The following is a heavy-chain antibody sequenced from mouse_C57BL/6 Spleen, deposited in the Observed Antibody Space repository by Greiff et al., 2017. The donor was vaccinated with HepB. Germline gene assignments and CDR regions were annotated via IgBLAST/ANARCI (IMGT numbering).Heavy chain of an antibody. V-gene: IGHV1-52*01. CDR2: IDPSDSET. CDR1: GYTFTSYW. D-gene: IGHD3-2*02. J-gene: IGHJ2*01. Sequence: QVQLQQSGAELVRPGSSVKLSCKASGYTFTSYWMHWVKQRPIQGLEWIGNIDPSDSETHYNQKFKDKATLTVDKSSSTAYMQLSSLTSEDSAVYYCAREDSSGDYFDYWGQGTTLTVSS. CDR3: AREDSSGDYFDY.